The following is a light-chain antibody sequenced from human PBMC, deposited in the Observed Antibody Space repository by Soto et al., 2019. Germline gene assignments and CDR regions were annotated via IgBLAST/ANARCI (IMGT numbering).Light chain of an antibody. CDR3: QAWDSSSVV. V-gene: IGLV3-1*01. Sequence: SYELTQSPSVSVSPGQTATITCSGDKLGDKYAYWYQQKPGQSPVVVIYEDTKRPSGIPERFSGSNSGNTATLTISGTQAMDEADYYCQAWDSSSVVFCGGTKVTVL. CDR2: EDT. CDR1: KLGDKY. J-gene: IGLJ2*01.